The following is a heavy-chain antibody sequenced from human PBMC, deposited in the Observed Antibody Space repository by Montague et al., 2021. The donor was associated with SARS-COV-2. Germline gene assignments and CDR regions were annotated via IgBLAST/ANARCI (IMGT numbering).Heavy chain of an antibody. Sequence: TLSLTCTVPGGSISNDGYYCSWIRQHPGKDRDWIGYIYDSGSTYYNPSLTIRVTMSLDTSKNQFSLKLSSVTAADTAVYYCARGDGVVVAAPYIWGQGTMVTVSS. CDR3: ARGDGVVVAAPYI. D-gene: IGHD2-15*01. V-gene: IGHV4-31*03. J-gene: IGHJ3*02. CDR1: GGSISNDGYY. CDR2: IYDSGST.